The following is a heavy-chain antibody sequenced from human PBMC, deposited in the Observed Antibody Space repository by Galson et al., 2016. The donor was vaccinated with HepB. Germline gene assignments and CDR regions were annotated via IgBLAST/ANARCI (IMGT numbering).Heavy chain of an antibody. Sequence: SLRLSCATSGFTFSYYGTHWVRQAPGKGLEWVAVIWYDGSNKYYADSVKGRFTISRDNYKKTLYLQMNSLRAEDTAVYYCVRELYGDFVPYYFEYWGQGTLVTVSS. CDR2: IWYDGSNK. CDR3: VRELYGDFVPYYFEY. CDR1: GFTFSYYG. D-gene: IGHD4-17*01. J-gene: IGHJ4*02. V-gene: IGHV3-33*01.